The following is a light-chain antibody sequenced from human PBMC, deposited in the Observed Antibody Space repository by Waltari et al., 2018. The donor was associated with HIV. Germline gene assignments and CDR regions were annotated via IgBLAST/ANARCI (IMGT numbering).Light chain of an antibody. CDR3: LLSYDGDVV. V-gene: IGLV7-46*01. CDR2: DSN. Sequence: QLVVTQEPSLTVSPVGTVIITCPPSAGIVNRGHCPYWFQLRPGQAPKTLIFDSNNRYSWTPARFTGSFLGGKAALTLTGAQPEDDADYYCLLSYDGDVVFGGGTKLTVL. CDR1: AGIVNRGHC. J-gene: IGLJ2*01.